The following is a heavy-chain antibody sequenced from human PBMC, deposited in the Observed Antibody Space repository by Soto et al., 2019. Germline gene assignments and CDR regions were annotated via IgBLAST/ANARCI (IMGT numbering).Heavy chain of an antibody. CDR3: ARSLIPGFSYGLCY. CDR1: GYTFTNYY. Sequence: ASVKVSCKASGYTFTNYYMHWVRQAPGQGLEWMGIINPSGGSTSYQEKFQGRVTMTRDTSTNTFYMDLSSLRSDDTAVYYCARSLIPGFSYGLCYWGQGTLVTSPQ. V-gene: IGHV1-46*01. CDR2: INPSGGST. J-gene: IGHJ4*02. D-gene: IGHD5-18*01.